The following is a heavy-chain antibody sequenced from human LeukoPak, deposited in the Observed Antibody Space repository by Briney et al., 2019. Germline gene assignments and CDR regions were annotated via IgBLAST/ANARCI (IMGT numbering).Heavy chain of an antibody. CDR2: IKQDGSEK. CDR3: ARGGGTYYYDSSRYYYY. D-gene: IGHD3-22*01. V-gene: IGHV3-7*04. J-gene: IGHJ4*02. Sequence: QTGGSLRLSCAASGFTFSSYWMSWVRQAPGQGLEWVANIKQDGSEKYYVDSVKGRFTITRDNAKNSLYLQMNSLRAEDTAVYYCARGGGTYYYDSSRYYYYWGQGTLVTVSS. CDR1: GFTFSSYW.